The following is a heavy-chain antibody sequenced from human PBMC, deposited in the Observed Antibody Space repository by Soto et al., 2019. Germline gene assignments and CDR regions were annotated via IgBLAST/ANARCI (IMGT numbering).Heavy chain of an antibody. CDR3: ARVAY. Sequence: GXXLRXSXEASGFTFSRVSMNWVRQVPGKXXXXXXXXXXXXXXXXXADSVKGRFIISRDNAQYSLFLQMNTLRPEDTAMYYCARVAYWGPGTQVTVSS. CDR1: GFTFSRVS. J-gene: IGHJ4*02. V-gene: IGHV3-21*01. CDR2: XXXXXXXX.